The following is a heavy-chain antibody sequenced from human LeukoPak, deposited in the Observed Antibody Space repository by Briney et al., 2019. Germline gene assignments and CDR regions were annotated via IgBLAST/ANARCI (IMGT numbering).Heavy chain of an antibody. V-gene: IGHV4-59*01. J-gene: IGHJ4*02. Sequence: PSETLSLTCIVSGASISNYYWNWIRLPPGKGLEWIGYVYYSGSTNYNPSLKSRVTISVDTSKNQFSLKLSSVTAADTAVYYCARLSGIAAVYPDYWGQGTLVTVSS. CDR2: VYYSGST. D-gene: IGHD6-13*01. CDR1: GASISNYY. CDR3: ARLSGIAAVYPDY.